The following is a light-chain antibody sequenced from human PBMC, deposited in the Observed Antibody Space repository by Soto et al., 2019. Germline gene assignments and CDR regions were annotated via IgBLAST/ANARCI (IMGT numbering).Light chain of an antibody. CDR3: TSYTIPYTVL. V-gene: IGLV2-14*01. Sequence: QSALTQPASVSGSPGQSITISCTGTSNDVGGYSYVSWYQHHPGKAPKLMIYEVSNRPSGVSNRFSGSKSGNTASLTISGLQAEEEADYYCTSYTIPYTVLFGGGTKLTVL. CDR1: SNDVGGYSY. J-gene: IGLJ2*01. CDR2: EVS.